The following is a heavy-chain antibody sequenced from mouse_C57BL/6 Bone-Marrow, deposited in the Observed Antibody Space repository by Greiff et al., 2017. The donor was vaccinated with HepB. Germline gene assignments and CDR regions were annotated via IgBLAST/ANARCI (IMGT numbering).Heavy chain of an antibody. D-gene: IGHD2-1*01. Sequence: VQLQQPGAELVRPGSSVKLSCKASGYTFTSYWMDWVKQRPGQGLEWIGNIYPSDSETHYNQKFKDKATLTVDKSSSTAYMQLSSLTSEDSAVYYSASYGNYSYAMDYWGQGTSVTVSS. CDR1: GYTFTSYW. CDR2: IYPSDSET. CDR3: ASYGNYSYAMDY. J-gene: IGHJ4*01. V-gene: IGHV1-61*01.